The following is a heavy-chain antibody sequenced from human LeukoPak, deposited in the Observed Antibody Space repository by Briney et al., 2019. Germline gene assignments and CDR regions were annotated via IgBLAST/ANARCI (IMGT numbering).Heavy chain of an antibody. CDR1: GGTFSSYA. CDR3: ARDRPYCSGGSCYSGSDY. V-gene: IGHV1-69*04. CDR2: IIPIFGIA. Sequence: SVKVSCKASGGTFSSYAISWVRQAPGQGLEWMGRIIPIFGIANYAQKFQGRVTITADKSTSTAYMELSSLRSEDTAVYYCARDRPYCSGGSCYSGSDYWGQGTLVTVSS. D-gene: IGHD2-15*01. J-gene: IGHJ4*02.